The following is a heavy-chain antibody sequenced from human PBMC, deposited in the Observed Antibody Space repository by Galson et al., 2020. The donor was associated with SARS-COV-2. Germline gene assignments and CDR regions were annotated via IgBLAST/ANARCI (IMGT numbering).Heavy chain of an antibody. Sequence: SLKISCAASGFTFDDYAMHWVRQAPGKGLEWVSGISWNSDSIGYADSVKGRFTISRDNAKNSLYLQMNSLRVEDTALYYCVKDGGDYYGSGSYLNWFDSWGQGTLVTVSS. CDR1: GFTFDDYA. CDR2: ISWNSDSI. D-gene: IGHD3-10*01. V-gene: IGHV3-9*01. J-gene: IGHJ5*01. CDR3: VKDGGDYYGSGSYLNWFDS.